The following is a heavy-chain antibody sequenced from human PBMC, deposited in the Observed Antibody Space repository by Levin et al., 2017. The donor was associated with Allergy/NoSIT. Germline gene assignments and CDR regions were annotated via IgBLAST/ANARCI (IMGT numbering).Heavy chain of an antibody. CDR3: ATRNDFGAFDI. J-gene: IGHJ3*02. V-gene: IGHV3-13*01. CDR2: IGTAGDT. CDR1: GFTFSSYD. Sequence: GGSLRLSCAASGFTFSSYDMHWVRQATGKGLEWVSAIGTAGDTYYPGSVKGRFTISRENAKNSLYLQMNSLRAGDTAVYYCATRNDFGAFDIWGQGTMVTVSS. D-gene: IGHD4/OR15-4a*01.